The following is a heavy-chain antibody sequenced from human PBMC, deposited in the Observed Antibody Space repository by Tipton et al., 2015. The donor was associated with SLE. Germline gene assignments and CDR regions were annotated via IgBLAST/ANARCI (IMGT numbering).Heavy chain of an antibody. CDR2: INSDRTNT. CDR1: VFTFSNYW. D-gene: IGHD4-11*01. J-gene: IGHJ2*01. V-gene: IGHV3-74*01. Sequence: SLRLSCEASVFTFSNYWMHWVRQSPREGLVWVSRINSDRTNTWYADAVKGRFTISRDNAENTLFLQMNSLRVEDTAIYYCARETSITESWNFDLWGRCTLVTVSS. CDR3: ARETSITESWNFDL.